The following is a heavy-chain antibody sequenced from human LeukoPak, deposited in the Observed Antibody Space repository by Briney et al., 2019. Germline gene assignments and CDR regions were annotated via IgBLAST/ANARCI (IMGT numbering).Heavy chain of an antibody. CDR2: ISGSGIST. CDR3: AKDYIGYDQDFDY. V-gene: IGHV3-23*01. J-gene: IGHJ4*02. CDR1: GFTFSSYA. D-gene: IGHD2-2*01. Sequence: GSLRLSCAASGFTFSSYAMSWVRQAPGKGLEWVSSISGSGISTYYANSVKGRFSISRDNSKNTLDLQMNSLGAEDTAVYFCAKDYIGYDQDFDYWGQGTLVTVSS.